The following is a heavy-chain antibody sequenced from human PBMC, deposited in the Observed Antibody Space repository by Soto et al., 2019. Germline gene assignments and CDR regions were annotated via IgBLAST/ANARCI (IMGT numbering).Heavy chain of an antibody. D-gene: IGHD2-2*01. V-gene: IGHV1-8*01. Sequence: ASVKVSCKASGYTFTSSDINWVRQATGQGLEWMGWMNPNSGNTGYAQKFQGRITMTRNTSISTAYMELSRLRSDDTAVYYCARDPGYCSSTSCYAGGPDYYYYGMDVWGQGTTVTVSS. J-gene: IGHJ6*02. CDR1: GYTFTSSD. CDR3: ARDPGYCSSTSCYAGGPDYYYYGMDV. CDR2: MNPNSGNT.